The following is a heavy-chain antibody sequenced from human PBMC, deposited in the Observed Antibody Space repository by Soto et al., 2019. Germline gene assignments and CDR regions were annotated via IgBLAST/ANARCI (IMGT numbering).Heavy chain of an antibody. V-gene: IGHV1-69*02. Sequence: QVQLVQSGAEVKKPGSSVKVSCKASGGTFSSYTISWVRQAPGQGLEWMGRIIPILGIANYEQKFQGRVTITADKSTSTAYMELRSLRSEDTAVYYCARGIAVAGTYWFDPWGQGTLVTGSS. CDR1: GGTFSSYT. CDR2: IIPILGIA. J-gene: IGHJ5*02. D-gene: IGHD6-19*01. CDR3: ARGIAVAGTYWFDP.